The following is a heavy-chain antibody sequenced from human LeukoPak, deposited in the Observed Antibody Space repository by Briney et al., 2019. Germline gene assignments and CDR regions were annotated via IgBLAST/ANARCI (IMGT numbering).Heavy chain of an antibody. V-gene: IGHV4-59*11. Sequence: SETLSLTCSVSGGSISGHYWTWIRQPPGKGLEWIGQIHYSGRPDYNPSLKSRVTISVDTSKNQLSLKVTSVTGADTAVYYCARFGVDYDMDVWGQGTTVTVSS. CDR1: GGSISGHY. D-gene: IGHD3-16*01. CDR3: ARFGVDYDMDV. J-gene: IGHJ6*02. CDR2: IHYSGRP.